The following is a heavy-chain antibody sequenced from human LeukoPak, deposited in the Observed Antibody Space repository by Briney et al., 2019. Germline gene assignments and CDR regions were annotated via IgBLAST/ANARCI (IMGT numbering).Heavy chain of an antibody. CDR2: IIPILGIA. D-gene: IGHD4-23*01. CDR3: ARDRPADYGGNSLAGYYYGMDV. J-gene: IGHJ6*02. Sequence: SVKVSCKASGGTFSSYAISWVRQAPGQGLEWMGRIIPILGIANYAQKFQGRVTITADKSTSTAYMELSSLRSEDTAVYYCARDRPADYGGNSLAGYYYGMDVWGQGTTVTVSS. CDR1: GGTFSSYA. V-gene: IGHV1-69*04.